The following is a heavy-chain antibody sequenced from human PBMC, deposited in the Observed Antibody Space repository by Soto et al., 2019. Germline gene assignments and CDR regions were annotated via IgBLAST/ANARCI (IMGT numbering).Heavy chain of an antibody. J-gene: IGHJ5*02. CDR2: IKQDGSEK. V-gene: IGHV3-7*03. Sequence: LRLSCAASGFTFSSYWMSWVRQAPGKGLEWVANIKQDGSEKYYVDSVKGRFTISRDNAKNSLYLQMNSLRAEDTAVYYCARDSGIAAVGTGIWFDPWGQGTLVTVSS. CDR3: ARDSGIAAVGTGIWFDP. D-gene: IGHD6-13*01. CDR1: GFTFSSYW.